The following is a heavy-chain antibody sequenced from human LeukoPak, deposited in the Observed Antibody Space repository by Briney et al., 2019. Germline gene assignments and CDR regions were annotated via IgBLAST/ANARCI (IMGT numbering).Heavy chain of an antibody. CDR3: ARAGGSSSWSLLFWFDP. CDR2: ISPSGGST. Sequence: LWASVKVSCKAFGYTFTSNYMHWVRQAPGQGPEWMGVISPSGGSTTYAQKFQGRVTLTRDMSTSTAYMELRSLRSDDTAVYYCARAGGSSSWSLLFWFDPWGQGTLVTVSS. D-gene: IGHD6-13*01. J-gene: IGHJ5*02. V-gene: IGHV1-46*01. CDR1: GYTFTSNY.